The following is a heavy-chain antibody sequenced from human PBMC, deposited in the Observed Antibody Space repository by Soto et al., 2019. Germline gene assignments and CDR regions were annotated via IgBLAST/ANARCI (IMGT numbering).Heavy chain of an antibody. V-gene: IGHV1-69*13. Sequence: ASVKVSCKASGGTFSSYAISWVRQAPGQGLEWMGGIIPIFGTANYAQKFQGRVTITADESTSTAYMELSSLRSEDTAVYYCASRSSSGWYDYDAFDIWGQGTMVTVSS. CDR1: GGTFSSYA. CDR2: IIPIFGTA. CDR3: ASRSSSGWYDYDAFDI. J-gene: IGHJ3*02. D-gene: IGHD6-19*01.